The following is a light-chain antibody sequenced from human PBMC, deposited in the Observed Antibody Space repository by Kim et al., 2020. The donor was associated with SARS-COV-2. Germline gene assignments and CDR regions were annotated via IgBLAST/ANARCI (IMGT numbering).Light chain of an antibody. Sequence: SYELTQPPSASVAPGKTARITCGGNNIGSKSVHWYQQKPGQAPVLVIYYDSDRPSGIPERFSGSNSENTATLTISRVEAGDEADYYCQVWDSSSDHPYVF. J-gene: IGLJ1*01. CDR3: QVWDSSSDHPYV. V-gene: IGLV3-21*04. CDR1: NIGSKS. CDR2: YDS.